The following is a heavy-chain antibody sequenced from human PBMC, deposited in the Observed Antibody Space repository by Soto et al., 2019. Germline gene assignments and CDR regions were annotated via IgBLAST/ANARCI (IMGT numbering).Heavy chain of an antibody. CDR2: ISGSGGGT. V-gene: IGHV3-23*01. CDR3: ARWSGAHQFFEY. D-gene: IGHD3-3*01. Sequence: EVHLLESGGGLVQPGGSLRLSCAASGFTFSSYAMTWVHQAPGKGLEWVSTISGSGGGTYYADSVKGHFTISRDNSKNTLYLQMDSLRGEDTAVYYCARWSGAHQFFEYWGQGTLVTVSS. J-gene: IGHJ4*02. CDR1: GFTFSSYA.